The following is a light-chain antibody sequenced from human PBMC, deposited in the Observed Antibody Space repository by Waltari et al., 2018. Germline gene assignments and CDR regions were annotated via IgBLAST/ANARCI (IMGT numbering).Light chain of an antibody. Sequence: SYVLTQPPSVSVSPGQTASITCSGDKLGDKYAFWYQQKSGQSPVLVIFQDNKRPSGIPERFSGSNSGNTATLTISGTQAMGEADYYCQAWDSNTGEVFGGGTKLTVL. CDR2: QDN. CDR1: KLGDKY. CDR3: QAWDSNTGEV. J-gene: IGLJ2*01. V-gene: IGLV3-1*01.